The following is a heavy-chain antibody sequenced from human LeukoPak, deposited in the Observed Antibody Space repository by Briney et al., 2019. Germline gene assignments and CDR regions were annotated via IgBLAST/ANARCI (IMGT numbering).Heavy chain of an antibody. CDR1: GGTFSSYA. CDR2: INPSGGST. CDR3: ARVTYNWFDP. Sequence: ASVKVSCKASGGTFSSYAISWVRQAPGQGLEWMGIINPSGGSTSYAQKFQGRVTMTRDTSTSTVYMELSSLRSEDTAVYYCARVTYNWFDPWGQGTLVTVSS. V-gene: IGHV1-46*01. J-gene: IGHJ5*02.